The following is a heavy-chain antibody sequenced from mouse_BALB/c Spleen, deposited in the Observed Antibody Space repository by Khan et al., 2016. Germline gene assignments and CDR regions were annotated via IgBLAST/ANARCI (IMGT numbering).Heavy chain of an antibody. D-gene: IGHD1-1*01. J-gene: IGHJ4*01. CDR3: VRAPLSSYAMDY. Sequence: EVQLVETGGGLVQPKGSLKLSCAASGFTFNTNAMKWVRQAPGKGLEWVARIRSKSNNYATYYADSVKDRFTISRDDSQSMLYLQMNNLKTDHTAMYYCVRAPLSSYAMDYWGQVTSVTVSS. CDR1: GFTFNTNA. V-gene: IGHV10S3*01. CDR2: IRSKSNNYAT.